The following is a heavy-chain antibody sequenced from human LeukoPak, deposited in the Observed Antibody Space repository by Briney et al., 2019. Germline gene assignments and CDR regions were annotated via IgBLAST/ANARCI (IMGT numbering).Heavy chain of an antibody. D-gene: IGHD2-15*01. J-gene: IGHJ5*02. V-gene: IGHV4-34*01. CDR1: GGSFSGYH. CDR3: ARIIVVVAATNWFDP. CDR2: INHSGST. Sequence: SETLSLTCAVYGGSFSGYHWSWIRQPPGKGLECIGEINHSGSTNYNPSLKSRVTISVDTSKNQFSLKLSSVTAADTAVYYCARIIVVVAATNWFDPWGQGTLVTVSS.